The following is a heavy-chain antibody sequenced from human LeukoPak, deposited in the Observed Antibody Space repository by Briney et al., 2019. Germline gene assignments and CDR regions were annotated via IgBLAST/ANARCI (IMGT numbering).Heavy chain of an antibody. Sequence: PSETLSLTCAVYGGSFSGYYWSWLRQPPGKGLEWIGEINHSGSTNYNPSLKSRVPISVDTSKNQFSLKLSSVTAADTAVYYCARRSGMLAYYFDYWGQGTLVTVSS. CDR3: ARRSGMLAYYFDY. V-gene: IGHV4-34*01. CDR2: INHSGST. D-gene: IGHD2-8*01. CDR1: GGSFSGYY. J-gene: IGHJ4*02.